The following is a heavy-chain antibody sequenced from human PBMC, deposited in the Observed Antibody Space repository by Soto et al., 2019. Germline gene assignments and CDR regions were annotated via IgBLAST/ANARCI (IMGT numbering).Heavy chain of an antibody. CDR2: IWYDGSNK. CDR3: AGGSMTTVKRYFDY. V-gene: IGHV3-33*01. CDR1: GFTFSSYG. J-gene: IGHJ4*02. D-gene: IGHD4-17*01. Sequence: GGSLRLSCAASGFTFSSYGMHWVRQAPGKGLEWVAVIWYDGSNKYYADSVKGRFTISRDNSKNTLYLQMNSLRAEDTAVYYCAGGSMTTVKRYFDYWGQGTLVTVSS.